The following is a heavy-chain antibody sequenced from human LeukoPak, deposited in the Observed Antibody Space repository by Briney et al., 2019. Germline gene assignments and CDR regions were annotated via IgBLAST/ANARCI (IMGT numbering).Heavy chain of an antibody. V-gene: IGHV4-34*01. Sequence: PSETLSLTCAVYGGSFSGYHWSWIRQPPGKGLEWIGEINHSGSTNYNPSLKSRVNISLDKSKKQFFLKLSSVTAADTAVYYCARDHYDVLSRWGQGTLVTVPS. CDR2: INHSGST. CDR3: ARDHYDVLSR. D-gene: IGHD3-9*01. CDR1: GGSFSGYH. J-gene: IGHJ4*02.